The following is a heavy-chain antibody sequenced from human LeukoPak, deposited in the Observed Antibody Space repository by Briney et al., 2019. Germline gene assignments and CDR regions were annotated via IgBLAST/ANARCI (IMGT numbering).Heavy chain of an antibody. D-gene: IGHD2-15*01. V-gene: IGHV4-59*12. CDR1: GDSISSYY. Sequence: KASETLSLTCTVSGDSISSYYWSWIRQPPGKGLEWIGYIFYTGSTIYNPSLKSRVTISVDTSKNQFSLKLSSVTAADTAVYYCARDCSGGSCYKPRHYYYYYMDVWGKGTTVTISS. CDR2: IFYTGST. J-gene: IGHJ6*03. CDR3: ARDCSGGSCYKPRHYYYYYMDV.